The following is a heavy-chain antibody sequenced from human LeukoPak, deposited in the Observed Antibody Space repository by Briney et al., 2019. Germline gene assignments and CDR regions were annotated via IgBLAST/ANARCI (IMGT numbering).Heavy chain of an antibody. V-gene: IGHV3-30-3*01. CDR1: GFTFSSYA. Sequence: GGSLRLSCAASGFTFSSYAMHWVRQAPGKGLEWVAVISYDGNNKYYADSVKGRFTISRDNSKNTLYLQMNSLRAEDTAVYYCARVPPYYYYGMDVWGQGTTVTVSS. CDR3: ARVPPYYYYGMDV. J-gene: IGHJ6*02. CDR2: ISYDGNNK.